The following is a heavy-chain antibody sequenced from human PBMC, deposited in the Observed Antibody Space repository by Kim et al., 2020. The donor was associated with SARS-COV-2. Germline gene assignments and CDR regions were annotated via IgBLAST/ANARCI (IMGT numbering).Heavy chain of an antibody. CDR1: GFTFNTFW. CDR3: ARLVRRTFDY. Sequence: GGSLRLSCVASGFTFNTFWMSWVRQAPGKGLEWVASINQDESEKYCVDSVKGRFTISRDNAKRSLYLQINSLRADDTAIYYYARLVRRTFDYWGHGTLVT. D-gene: IGHD2-2*01. CDR2: INQDESEK. J-gene: IGHJ4*01. V-gene: IGHV3-7*03.